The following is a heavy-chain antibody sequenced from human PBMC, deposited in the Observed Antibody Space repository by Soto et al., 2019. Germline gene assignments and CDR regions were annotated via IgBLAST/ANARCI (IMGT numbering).Heavy chain of an antibody. Sequence: GGSLRLSCAASGFTFSSYAMSWVRQAPGKGLEWVSAISGSGGSTYYADSVKGRFTISRDNSKNTLYLQMNSLRAEDTAVYYCANNYYDSSGYHYLGYWGQGTLVTVSS. D-gene: IGHD3-22*01. CDR3: ANNYYDSSGYHYLGY. J-gene: IGHJ4*02. CDR1: GFTFSSYA. V-gene: IGHV3-23*01. CDR2: ISGSGGST.